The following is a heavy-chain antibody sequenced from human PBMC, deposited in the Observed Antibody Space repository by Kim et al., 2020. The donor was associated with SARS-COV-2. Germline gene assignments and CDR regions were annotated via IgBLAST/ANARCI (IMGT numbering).Heavy chain of an antibody. D-gene: IGHD3-10*01. Sequence: GGSLRLSCAASGFTFSSYAMSWVRQAPGKGLEWVSAISGSGGSTYYADSVKGRFTISRDNSKNTLYLQMNSLRAEDMAVYYCANLGGSGSYYNGDAFDIWGQGTMVTVSS. CDR1: GFTFSSYA. J-gene: IGHJ3*02. CDR3: ANLGGSGSYYNGDAFDI. V-gene: IGHV3-23*01. CDR2: ISGSGGST.